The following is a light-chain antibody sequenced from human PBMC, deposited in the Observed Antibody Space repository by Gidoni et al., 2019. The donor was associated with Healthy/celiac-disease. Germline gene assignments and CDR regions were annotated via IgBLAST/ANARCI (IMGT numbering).Light chain of an antibody. CDR1: QSISSW. CDR3: QQYNSYSWT. Sequence: DIQMTQPPSTLSASVGDRVTITCRASQSISSWLAWYQQKPGKAPKLLIYDASSLESGVPSRFSGRGSGTEFTLTISSLQPDDFATYYCQQYNSYSWTFGQGTKVEIK. J-gene: IGKJ1*01. CDR2: DAS. V-gene: IGKV1-5*01.